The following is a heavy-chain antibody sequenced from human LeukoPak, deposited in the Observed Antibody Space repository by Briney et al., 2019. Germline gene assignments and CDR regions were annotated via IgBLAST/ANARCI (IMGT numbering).Heavy chain of an antibody. Sequence: GGSLRLSCAASGFTFSSYAMSWVRRAPGKGLEWVSGISISGGSASYADSVKGRFTISRDNAKNSLYLQMNSLRAEDTAVYYCARDSGYLGVFFDYWGQGTLVTVSS. CDR2: ISISGGSA. J-gene: IGHJ4*02. CDR3: ARDSGYLGVFFDY. D-gene: IGHD3-22*01. CDR1: GFTFSSYA. V-gene: IGHV3-23*01.